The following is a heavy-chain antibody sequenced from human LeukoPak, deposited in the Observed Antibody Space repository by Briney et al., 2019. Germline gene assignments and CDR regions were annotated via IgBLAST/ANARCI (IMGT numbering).Heavy chain of an antibody. Sequence: GRSLRLSCTASGFTFGDYAMSWFRQAPGKGLEWVGFIRSKAYGGTTEYAASVKGRFTISRDDSKSIAYLQMNSLKTEDTAVYYCTRTYYYDSSGYYPDYWGQGTLVTVSS. CDR3: TRTYYYDSSGYYPDY. CDR1: GFTFGDYA. CDR2: IRSKAYGGTT. D-gene: IGHD3-22*01. V-gene: IGHV3-49*03. J-gene: IGHJ4*02.